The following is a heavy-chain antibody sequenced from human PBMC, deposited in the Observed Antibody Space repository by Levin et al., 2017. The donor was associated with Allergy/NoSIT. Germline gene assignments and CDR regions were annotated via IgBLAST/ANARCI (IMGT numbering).Heavy chain of an antibody. CDR2: FYVSDNT. V-gene: IGHV4-39*01. CDR1: GGSLTTSGYY. CDR3: ATRLKGPVDRPY. D-gene: IGHD5-12*01. J-gene: IGHJ4*02. Sequence: ASETLSLTCTVSGGSLTTSGYYWDWIRQPPGKGLEWIGSFYVSDNTYYNVSLKSRVTISLDTSKNQVSLKLTSVTATDPAVYYCATRLKGPVDRPYWGQGTPVTVSS.